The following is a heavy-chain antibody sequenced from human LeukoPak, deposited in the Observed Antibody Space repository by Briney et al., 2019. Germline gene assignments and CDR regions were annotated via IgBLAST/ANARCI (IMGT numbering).Heavy chain of an antibody. CDR2: ISYDGSNK. V-gene: IGHV3-30-3*01. CDR3: ARDLTGTTKGWFDP. J-gene: IGHJ5*02. CDR1: GFTFSSYA. D-gene: IGHD1-7*01. Sequence: GRSLRLSCAASGFTFSSYAMHWVRQAPGKGLEWVAVISYDGSNKYYADSVKGRFTISRDDSKNTLYLQMNSLRAEDTAVYYCARDLTGTTKGWFDPWGQGTLVTVSS.